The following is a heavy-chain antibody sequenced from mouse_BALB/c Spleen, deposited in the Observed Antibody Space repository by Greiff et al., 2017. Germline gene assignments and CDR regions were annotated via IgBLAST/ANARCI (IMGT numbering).Heavy chain of an antibody. Sequence: EVKLVESGGGLVKPGGSLKLSCAASGFAFSSYDMSWVRQTPEKRLEWVAYISSGGGSTYYPDTVKGRFTISRDNAKNTLYLQMSSLKSEDTAMYYCARHTVVARYAMDYWGQGTSVTVSS. CDR2: ISSGGGST. CDR3: ARHTVVARYAMDY. CDR1: GFAFSSYD. V-gene: IGHV5-12-1*01. J-gene: IGHJ4*01. D-gene: IGHD1-1*01.